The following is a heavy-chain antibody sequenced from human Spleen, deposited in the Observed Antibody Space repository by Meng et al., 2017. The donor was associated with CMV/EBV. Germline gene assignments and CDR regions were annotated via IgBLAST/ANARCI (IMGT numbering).Heavy chain of an antibody. Sequence: ASVKVSCKAAGYTFTAHYFHWVRQAAGQGLEWMGWSHPHRGDTNYAQQFQGRVTWTRDTSINTDYMELTRLTTDDTAVYYCARDNNWEPDYWGQGTLVTVSS. D-gene: IGHD1-1*01. J-gene: IGHJ4*02. CDR3: ARDNNWEPDY. V-gene: IGHV1-2*02. CDR2: SHPHRGDT. CDR1: GYTFTAHY.